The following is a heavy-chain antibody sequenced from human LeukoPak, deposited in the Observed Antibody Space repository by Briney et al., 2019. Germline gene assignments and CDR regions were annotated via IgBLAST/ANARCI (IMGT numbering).Heavy chain of an antibody. CDR3: AREIYPTTVTTGGTVFDP. D-gene: IGHD4-11*01. V-gene: IGHV1-8*03. Sequence: GASVKVSCKASGYTFTSYDINWARQATGQGLEWIGWMNPNSGNTGYAQKFQGRVTITRNTSISTAYMELSSLRSEDTAVYYCAREIYPTTVTTGGTVFDPWGQGTLVTVSS. CDR1: GYTFTSYD. J-gene: IGHJ5*02. CDR2: MNPNSGNT.